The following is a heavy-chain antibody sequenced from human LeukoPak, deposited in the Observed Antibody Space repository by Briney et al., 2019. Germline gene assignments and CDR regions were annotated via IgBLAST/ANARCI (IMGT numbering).Heavy chain of an antibody. J-gene: IGHJ4*02. Sequence: SETLSLTCAVSGGSISSSNWWSWVRQPPGKGLEWIGEIYHSGSTNYNPSLKSRVTISVDTSKNQFSLKLSSVTAADTAVYYCARGGYYDLDYWGQGTLVTVSS. CDR1: GGSISSSNW. V-gene: IGHV4-4*02. CDR3: ARGGYYDLDY. D-gene: IGHD3-3*01. CDR2: IYHSGST.